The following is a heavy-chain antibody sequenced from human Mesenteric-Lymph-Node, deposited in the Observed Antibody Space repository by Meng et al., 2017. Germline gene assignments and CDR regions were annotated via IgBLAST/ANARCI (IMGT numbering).Heavy chain of an antibody. CDR2: IYYSGST. V-gene: IGHV4-31*03. Sequence: HVQLQESGPGLVKPSQTLSLTCTVSGGSVSSGGYYWTWIRQHPGKGLEWFGHIYYSGSTFYNPSLKRRVIISIDTSKNQFSLNLRSVTAADTAVYYCARVSSGWDYFDYWGQGTLVTVSS. CDR1: GGSVSSGGYY. D-gene: IGHD6-19*01. J-gene: IGHJ4*02. CDR3: ARVSSGWDYFDY.